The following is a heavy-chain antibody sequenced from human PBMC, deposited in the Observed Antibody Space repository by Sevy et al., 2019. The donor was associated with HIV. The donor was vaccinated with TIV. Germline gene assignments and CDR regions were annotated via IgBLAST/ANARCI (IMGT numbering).Heavy chain of an antibody. CDR2: IIPIFGTA. CDR3: ARDRESEGVDP. V-gene: IGHV1-69*13. CDR1: GGTFSSYT. J-gene: IGHJ5*02. Sequence: ASVKVSCKASGGTFSSYTISWVRQAPGQGLEWMGRIIPIFGTANYAQKFQGRVTITADESTSTAYMELSSLRSEDTAVYYCARDRESEGVDPWGQGTLVTVSS.